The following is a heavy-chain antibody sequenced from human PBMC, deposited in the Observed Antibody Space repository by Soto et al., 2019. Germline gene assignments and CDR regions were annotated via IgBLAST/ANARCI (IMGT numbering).Heavy chain of an antibody. J-gene: IGHJ4*02. CDR1: GGSISSYY. V-gene: IGHV4-59*01. CDR3: ARAPITIFGVVSHFDY. D-gene: IGHD3-3*01. Sequence: PSLTCTVSGGSISSYYWSWIRQPPGKGLEWIGYIYYSGSTNYNPSLKSRVTISVDTSKNQFSLKLSSVTAADTAVYYCARAPITIFGVVSHFDYWGQGTLVTVSS. CDR2: IYYSGST.